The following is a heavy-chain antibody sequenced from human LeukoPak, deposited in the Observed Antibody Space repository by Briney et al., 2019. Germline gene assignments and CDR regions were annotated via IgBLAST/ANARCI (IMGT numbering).Heavy chain of an antibody. J-gene: IGHJ4*02. D-gene: IGHD3-16*01. CDR1: GFIFTNHW. V-gene: IGHV3-7*01. Sequence: GGSLRLSCVASGFIFTNHWMSWVRQAPGKGLDWVANIKEDESAKFYADSVRGRFTISRDNAKNSVYLEMNNLRVEDTAVYYCARAVDVADYWGRGTLVTVSS. CDR2: IKEDESAK. CDR3: ARAVDVADY.